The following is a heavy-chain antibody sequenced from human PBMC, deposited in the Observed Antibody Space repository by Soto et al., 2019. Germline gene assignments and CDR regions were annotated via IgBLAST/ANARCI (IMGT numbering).Heavy chain of an antibody. CDR3: ARGFGAQQYFFDY. D-gene: IGHD3-10*01. CDR2: IYSGGNT. J-gene: IGHJ4*02. CDR1: GLVVRGNY. V-gene: IGHV3-53*04. Sequence: EVELVESGGGLVQPGGSLRLSCAASGLVVRGNYMTWVRQAPGKGLAWVSIIYSGGNTYYADSGRGRFTISRHSSMNTLLLHMNNLTTEDPAVYYCARGFGAQQYFFDYWGQGTLVTISS.